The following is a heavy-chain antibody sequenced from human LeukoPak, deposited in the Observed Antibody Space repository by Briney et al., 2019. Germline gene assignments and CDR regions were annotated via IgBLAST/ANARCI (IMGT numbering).Heavy chain of an antibody. D-gene: IGHD3-22*01. J-gene: IGHJ4*02. Sequence: GGSLRLSCAASGFSVSGNYMNWVRQAPGKGLEWVSVIYSGDTTNYADSVKGRFTISRDNSKNTLYLQMNSLRAEDTAVYYCARDKGDYDTSGSLFVFGGQGTLVTVSS. CDR3: ARDKGDYDTSGSLFVF. CDR2: IYSGDTT. V-gene: IGHV3-53*01. CDR1: GFSVSGNY.